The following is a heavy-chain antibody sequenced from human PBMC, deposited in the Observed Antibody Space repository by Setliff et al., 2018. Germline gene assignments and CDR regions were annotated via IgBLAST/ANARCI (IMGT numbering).Heavy chain of an antibody. CDR3: ARYHVYGSQYYYYYYGMDV. V-gene: IGHV3-7*01. CDR2: IQEHGSQI. CDR1: GFNLSSYW. J-gene: IGHJ6*02. D-gene: IGHD3-10*01. Sequence: PGESLKISCAASGFNLSSYWMTWVRQAPGKGLEWVANIQEHGSQINYMDSVKGRFTISRDNSKNSLYLQMNILRAEDTAVYYCARYHVYGSQYYYYYYGMDVWGQGTTVTVSS.